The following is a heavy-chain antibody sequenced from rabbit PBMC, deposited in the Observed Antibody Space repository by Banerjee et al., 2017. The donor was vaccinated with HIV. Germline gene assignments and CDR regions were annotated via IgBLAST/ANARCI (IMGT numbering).Heavy chain of an antibody. D-gene: IGHD4-2*01. Sequence: QSLEESGGDLVKPGASLTLTCTASGIDFSSYYYMCWVRQAPGKGLEWIGVIDVGSGSTYYASWVNGRFTISSDNAQNTVDLQMNSLTAADTATYFCARNLGIDFNLWGPGTLVTVS. CDR2: IDVGSGST. CDR3: ARNLGIDFNL. V-gene: IGHV1S43*01. CDR1: GIDFSSYYY. J-gene: IGHJ4*01.